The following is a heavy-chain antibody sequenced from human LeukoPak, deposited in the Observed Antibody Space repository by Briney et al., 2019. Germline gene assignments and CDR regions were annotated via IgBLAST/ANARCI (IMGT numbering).Heavy chain of an antibody. CDR1: GFTFSTYW. J-gene: IGHJ4*02. V-gene: IGHV3-74*01. CDR3: AREPAYCGGDCLFDY. D-gene: IGHD2-21*01. Sequence: GGSLRLSCATSGFTFSTYWMHWVRQAPGKGLVWVSRIDSDGSSTSYTDSVKGRFTISRDNAKSTLYLQMNSLTADDTAVYYCAREPAYCGGDCLFDYWGQGTLVTVSS. CDR2: IDSDGSST.